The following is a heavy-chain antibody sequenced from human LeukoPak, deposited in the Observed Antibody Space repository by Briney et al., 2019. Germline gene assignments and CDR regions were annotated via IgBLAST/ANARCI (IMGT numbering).Heavy chain of an antibody. CDR1: GFTVSSNY. CDR2: IYSGGST. V-gene: IGHV3-53*01. Sequence: GGSLRLSCAASGFTVSSNYMSWVRQAPGKGLEWVSVIYSGGSTYYADSVKGRFTISRDNSKNTLYLQMNSLRAEDTAVYYCAKGVTMIVVVTGGALDYWGQGTLVTVSS. D-gene: IGHD3-22*01. CDR3: AKGVTMIVVVTGGALDY. J-gene: IGHJ4*02.